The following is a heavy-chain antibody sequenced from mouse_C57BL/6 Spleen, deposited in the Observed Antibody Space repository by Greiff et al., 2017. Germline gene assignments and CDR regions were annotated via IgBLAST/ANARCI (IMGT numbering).Heavy chain of an antibody. CDR2: IAPSDSYT. V-gene: IGHV1-69*01. J-gene: IGHJ4*01. CDR3: ARGRVDYAMDY. D-gene: IGHD1-1*02. CDR1: GYTFTSYW. Sequence: QVQLKQPGAELVMPGASVKLSCKASGYTFTSYWMHWVKQRPGQGLEWIGEIAPSDSYTNYNQKFKGKSTLTVDKSSSTAYMQLSSLTSEDSAVYYCARGRVDYAMDYWGQGTSVTVSS.